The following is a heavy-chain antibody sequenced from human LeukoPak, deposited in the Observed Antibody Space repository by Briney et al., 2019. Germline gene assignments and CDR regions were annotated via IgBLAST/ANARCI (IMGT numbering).Heavy chain of an antibody. CDR2: ISAYNGNT. CDR1: GYTFTSYD. V-gene: IGHV1-18*01. Sequence: ASVKVSCKAAGYTFTSYDITWVRQAPGQGLEWMGLISAYNGNTNYAQKLQGRVTVTTDTSTSTAYMELRSLRSDDTAVYYCARLGFRYSTRYFDSWGQGTLVTVSS. CDR3: ARLGFRYSTRYFDS. D-gene: IGHD1-26*01. J-gene: IGHJ4*02.